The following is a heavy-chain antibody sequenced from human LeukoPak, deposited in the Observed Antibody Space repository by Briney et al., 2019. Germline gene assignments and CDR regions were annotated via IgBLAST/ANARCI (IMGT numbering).Heavy chain of an antibody. J-gene: IGHJ5*02. D-gene: IGHD3-10*01. CDR1: GGSFSGYY. CDR2: INHRGST. V-gene: IGHV4-34*01. Sequence: SETLSLTCVVYGGSFSGYYWSWIRQSLGKGLEWIGEINHRGSTNYNPSLKRRVTISLDTSKNQFSLKLSSVTAADTAVYYCAKSLYGSGSYYNWFDPWGQGTLVTVSS. CDR3: AKSLYGSGSYYNWFDP.